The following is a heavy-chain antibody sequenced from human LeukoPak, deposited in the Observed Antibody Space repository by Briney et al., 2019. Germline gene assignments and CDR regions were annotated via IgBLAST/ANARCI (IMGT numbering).Heavy chain of an antibody. CDR3: ARVGDGYNSSPFDY. V-gene: IGHV1-18*01. Sequence: ASVKVSCKASGYTFTSYGISWVRQAPGHGLEWMGWISAYNGNTNYAQKLQGRVTMTTDTSTSTAYMELRSLRSDDTAVYYCARVGDGYNSSPFDYWGQGTLVTVSS. CDR1: GYTFTSYG. CDR2: ISAYNGNT. D-gene: IGHD5-12*01. J-gene: IGHJ4*02.